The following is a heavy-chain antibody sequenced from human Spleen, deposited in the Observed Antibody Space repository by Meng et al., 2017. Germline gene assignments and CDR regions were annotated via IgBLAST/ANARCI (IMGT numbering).Heavy chain of an antibody. CDR2: INHSGST. J-gene: IGHJ4*02. CDR3: ARGPTTMAHDFDY. CDR1: GGSFSDYY. V-gene: IGHV4-34*01. D-gene: IGHD4-11*01. Sequence: QVTLQQGGAGRLKPSETLSLTCVVSGGSFSDYYWSWIRQPPGKGLEWIGEINHSGSTNYNPSLESRATISVDTSQNNLSLKLSSVTAADSAVYYCARGPTTMAHDFDYWGQGTLVTVSS.